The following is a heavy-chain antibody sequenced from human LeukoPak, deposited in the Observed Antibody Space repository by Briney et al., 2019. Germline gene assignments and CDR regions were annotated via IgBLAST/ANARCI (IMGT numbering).Heavy chain of an antibody. CDR2: IVVGSGNT. CDR3: AADSRITYGMDV. V-gene: IGHV1-58*01. Sequence: SVKVSCKASGFTFTSSAVQWVRQARGQRLEWIGWIVVGSGNTNYAQKFQERVTITRDMSTSTAYMELSSLRSEDTAVYYCAADSRITYGMDVWGQGTTVTVSS. CDR1: GFTFTSSA. D-gene: IGHD3-10*01. J-gene: IGHJ6*02.